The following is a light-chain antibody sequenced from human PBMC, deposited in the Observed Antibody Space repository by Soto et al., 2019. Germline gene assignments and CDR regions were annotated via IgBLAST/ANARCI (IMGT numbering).Light chain of an antibody. CDR3: QLYGDSPT. CDR2: DVS. V-gene: IGKV3-20*01. Sequence: IVLTQSPGTLSLSPGERATLSCRASQSVTSTYLAWFQQKPGQAPRLLIYDVSTRATGFPDRFSGSGSGTDFTLTSSRLEPEDFAVYYCQLYGDSPTFGGGTKVEIK. J-gene: IGKJ4*01. CDR1: QSVTSTY.